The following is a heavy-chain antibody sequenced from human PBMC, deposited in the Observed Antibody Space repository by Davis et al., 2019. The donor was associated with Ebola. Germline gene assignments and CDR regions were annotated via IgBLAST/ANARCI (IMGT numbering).Heavy chain of an antibody. J-gene: IGHJ6*04. CDR2: IYYSGST. Sequence: MPSETLSLTCTVSGGSISSYYWSWIRQPPGKGLEWIGYIYYSGSTNYNPSLKSRVTISVDTSKNQFSLKLSSVTAADTAVYYCTRLDYGMDAWGKETTVTVSS. CDR1: GGSISSYY. CDR3: TRLDYGMDA. V-gene: IGHV4-59*08.